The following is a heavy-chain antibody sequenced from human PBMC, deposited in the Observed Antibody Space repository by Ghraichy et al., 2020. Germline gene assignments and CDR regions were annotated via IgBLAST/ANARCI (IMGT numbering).Heavy chain of an antibody. V-gene: IGHV1-58*01. CDR3: AAAPQYTYGFRWYYFDY. J-gene: IGHJ4*02. CDR2: IVVGSGNT. CDR1: GFTFSSSA. D-gene: IGHD5-18*01. Sequence: SVKVSCKASGFTFSSSAVQWVRQARGQRPEWIGWIVVGSGNTNYAQKFQERVTINRDMSTSTAYMELSSLRSEDTAVYYCAAAPQYTYGFRWYYFDYWGQGTLVTVSS.